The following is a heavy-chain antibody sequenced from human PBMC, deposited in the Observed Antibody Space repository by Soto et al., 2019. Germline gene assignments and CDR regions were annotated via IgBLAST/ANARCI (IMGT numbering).Heavy chain of an antibody. CDR2: IIPIFGTA. CDR1: GGTFSSYA. Sequence: ASVKVSCKASGGTFSSYAISWVRQAPGQGLEWMGGIIPIFGTANYAQKFQGRVTITADESTSTAYMELSSLRSEDTAVYYCAGGFFTMVRGVSYYYYMDVWGKGTTVTVSS. CDR3: AGGFFTMVRGVSYYYYMDV. V-gene: IGHV1-69*13. D-gene: IGHD3-10*01. J-gene: IGHJ6*03.